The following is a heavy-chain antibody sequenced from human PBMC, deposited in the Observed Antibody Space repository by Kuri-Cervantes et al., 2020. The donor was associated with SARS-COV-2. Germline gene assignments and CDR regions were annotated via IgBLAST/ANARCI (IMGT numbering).Heavy chain of an antibody. J-gene: IGHJ4*02. V-gene: IGHV4-30-4*08. CDR3: ARTLTRFLEWFLFDY. Sequence: SETLSLTCTVSGGSISSSSYYWSWIRQPPGKGLEWIGYIYYSGSTYYNPSLKSRVTISVDTSKNQFSLKLSSVTAADTAVYYCARTLTRFLEWFLFDYWGQGTLVTVSS. CDR1: GGSISSSSYY. D-gene: IGHD3-3*01. CDR2: IYYSGST.